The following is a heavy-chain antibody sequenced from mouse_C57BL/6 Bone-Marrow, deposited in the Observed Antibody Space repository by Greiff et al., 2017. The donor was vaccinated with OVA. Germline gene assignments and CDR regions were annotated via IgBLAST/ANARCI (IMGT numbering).Heavy chain of an antibody. J-gene: IGHJ3*01. Sequence: QVQLQQSGAELARPGASVKLSCKASGYTFTSYGISWVKQRTGQSLEWIGEIYPRSGNTYYNEKFKGKATLTADKSSSTAYMELRSLTSEDSAVYFCARRGDSNPWFAYWGQGTLVTVSA. D-gene: IGHD2-5*01. CDR2: IYPRSGNT. CDR1: GYTFTSYG. V-gene: IGHV1-81*01. CDR3: ARRGDSNPWFAY.